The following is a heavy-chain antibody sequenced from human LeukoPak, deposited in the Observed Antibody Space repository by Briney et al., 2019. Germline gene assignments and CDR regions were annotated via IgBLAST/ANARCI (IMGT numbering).Heavy chain of an antibody. CDR3: ARDDPYCTNGVCYAKFDY. V-gene: IGHV1-2*02. CDR2: INPNSGGT. D-gene: IGHD2-8*01. J-gene: IGHJ4*02. Sequence: ASVKVSCKASGYTFTGYYMHWVRQAPGQGLEWMRWINPNSGGTNYAQKFQGRVTMTRDTSISTAYMELSRLRSDDTAVYYCARDDPYCTNGVCYAKFDYWGQGTLVTVSS. CDR1: GYTFTGYY.